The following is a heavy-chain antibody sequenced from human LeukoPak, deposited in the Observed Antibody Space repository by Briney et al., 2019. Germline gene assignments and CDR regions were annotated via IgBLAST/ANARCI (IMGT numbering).Heavy chain of an antibody. Sequence: GGSLRLSCATSGVTLSSYWMHWVRQAPGKGLVWVSRIKYDASSTSYADSVKGRFTISRDNAKNTLYLQMNSLRAEDTAVYYCARGATYAYYQDYWGQGTLVTVSS. CDR2: IKYDASST. V-gene: IGHV3-74*01. CDR3: ARGATYAYYQDY. CDR1: GVTLSSYW. J-gene: IGHJ4*02. D-gene: IGHD1-26*01.